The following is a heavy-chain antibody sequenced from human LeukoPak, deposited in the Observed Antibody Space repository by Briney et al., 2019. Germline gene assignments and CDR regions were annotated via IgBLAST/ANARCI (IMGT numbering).Heavy chain of an antibody. CDR2: VSNSGDYI. CDR1: GFTFSSYE. CDR3: ARALIGCYFDY. V-gene: IGHV3-21*06. D-gene: IGHD2-8*01. J-gene: IGHJ4*02. Sequence: PGGSLRLSCAASGFTFSSYEMNWVRQAPGKGLEWVSSVSNSGDYIHYADSVKGRFTISRDNSKNSLYLQMNSLRAEDTAVYYCARALIGCYFDYWGQGTLVTVSS.